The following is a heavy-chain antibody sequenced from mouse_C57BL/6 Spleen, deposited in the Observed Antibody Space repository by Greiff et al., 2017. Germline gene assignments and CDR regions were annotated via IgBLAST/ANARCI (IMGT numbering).Heavy chain of an antibody. CDR1: GYAFSSYW. CDR2: IYPGDGDT. D-gene: IGHD2-2*01. V-gene: IGHV1-80*01. J-gene: IGHJ3*01. Sequence: QVQLQQSGAELVKPGASVKISCKASGYAFSSYWMNWVKQRPGKGLEWIGQIYPGDGDTNYNGKFKGKATLTADKSSSTAYMQRSSLTSEDSAVYVCAREGYYGYDVWFAYWGQGTLVTVSA. CDR3: AREGYYGYDVWFAY.